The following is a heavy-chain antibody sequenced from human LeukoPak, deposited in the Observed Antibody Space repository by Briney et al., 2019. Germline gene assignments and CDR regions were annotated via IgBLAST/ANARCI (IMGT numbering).Heavy chain of an antibody. CDR1: GFTFSSYA. Sequence: PGGSLRLSCAASGFTFSSYAMSWVRQAPGKGLEWVSSISSSSSFIYYADSVKGRFTISRANAKNSLYLQMNSLRAADTAVYYCAKNAPPSVAGTVFDYWGQGTLVTVPS. V-gene: IGHV3-21*01. J-gene: IGHJ4*02. D-gene: IGHD6-19*01. CDR2: ISSSSSFI. CDR3: AKNAPPSVAGTVFDY.